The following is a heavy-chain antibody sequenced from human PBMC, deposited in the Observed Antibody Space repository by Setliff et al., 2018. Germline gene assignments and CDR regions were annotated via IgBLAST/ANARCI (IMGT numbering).Heavy chain of an antibody. V-gene: IGHV1-2*04. J-gene: IGHJ4*02. CDR3: ARGRDFWSGYLVY. CDR1: GYTFTGYY. D-gene: IGHD3-3*01. Sequence: EASVKVSCKASGYTFTGYYMHWVRQAPGQGLEWMGWINPNSGGTNYAQKFQGWVTMTRDTSISTAYMELSRLRSDDTAVYYCARGRDFWSGYLVYWGQGTLVTVPQ. CDR2: INPNSGGT.